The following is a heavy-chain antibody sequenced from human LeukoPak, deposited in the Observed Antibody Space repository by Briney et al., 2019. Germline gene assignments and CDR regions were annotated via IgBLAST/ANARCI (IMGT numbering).Heavy chain of an antibody. CDR3: ARERAVAGLNWFDP. D-gene: IGHD6-19*01. CDR2: ISGSGDNT. CDR1: GFTFSSYA. Sequence: GGSLRLSCAASGFTFSSYAMSWVRQPPGKGLEWVSGISGSGDNTYYADSVKGRFTISRDNSKKTLYLQMNSLRAEDTAVYYCARERAVAGLNWFDPWGQGTLVTVSS. V-gene: IGHV3-23*01. J-gene: IGHJ5*02.